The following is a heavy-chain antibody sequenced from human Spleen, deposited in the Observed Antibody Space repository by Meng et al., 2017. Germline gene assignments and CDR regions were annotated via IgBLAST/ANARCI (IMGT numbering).Heavy chain of an antibody. CDR2: PGAHDGDT. CDR1: DYTFTGYG. Sequence: QVTPVQSGPAVKKPGASVKVSCKASDYTFTGYGVSWVRQAPGQGLEWMAWPGAHDGDTSHAPKFQGRVTVSADRPTATAYMELRSLRSDDTAVYYCARGTPGRSYSDYWGQGTLVTVSS. V-gene: IGHV1-18*01. CDR3: ARGTPGRSYSDY. D-gene: IGHD3-10*01. J-gene: IGHJ4*02.